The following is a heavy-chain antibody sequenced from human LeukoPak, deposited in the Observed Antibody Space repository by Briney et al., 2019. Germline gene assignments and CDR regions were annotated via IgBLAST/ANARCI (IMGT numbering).Heavy chain of an antibody. CDR3: ASDETFMTTVMHY. D-gene: IGHD4-17*01. J-gene: IGHJ4*02. V-gene: IGHV4-39*07. CDR1: GGSISSSSYY. CDR2: IYYSGST. Sequence: SETLSLTCTVSGGSISSSSYYWGWIRQPPGKGLEWIGNIYYSGSTYYNPSLKSRVTISVDTSKNQFSLKLSSVTAADTAVYYCASDETFMTTVMHYWGQGTLVTVSS.